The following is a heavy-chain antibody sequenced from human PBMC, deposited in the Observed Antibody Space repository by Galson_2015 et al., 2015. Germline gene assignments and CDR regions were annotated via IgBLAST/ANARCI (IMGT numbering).Heavy chain of an antibody. CDR1: GVSFLLRLYS. D-gene: IGHD6-13*01. CDR2: IYYSGST. V-gene: IGHV4-61*01. Sequence: LSFPCPFSGVSFLLRLYSCLFLLPPPGKGLEWIGYIYYSGSTNYNPSLKSRVTISVDTSKNQFSLKLSSVTAADTAVYYFARTGIAARPPDYWGHGTRATDS. J-gene: IGHJ4*01. CDR3: ARTGIAARPPDY.